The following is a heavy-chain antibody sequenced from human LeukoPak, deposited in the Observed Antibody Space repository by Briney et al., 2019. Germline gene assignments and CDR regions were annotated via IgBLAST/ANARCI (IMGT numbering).Heavy chain of an antibody. CDR2: IYWDDDK. Sequence: TLSPTCTVSGGSVSRGSYYWGWIRQPPGKALEWLALIYWDDDKRYSPSLKSRVTITKDTSKNQVVLTMTNMDPVDTATYYCAHRHGAGPYYFDYWGQGTLVTVSS. J-gene: IGHJ4*02. CDR3: AHRHGAGPYYFDY. V-gene: IGHV2-5*02. CDR1: GGSVSRGSYY. D-gene: IGHD1-26*01.